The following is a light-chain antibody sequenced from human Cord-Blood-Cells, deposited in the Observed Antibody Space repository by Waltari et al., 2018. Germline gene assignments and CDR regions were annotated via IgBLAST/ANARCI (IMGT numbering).Light chain of an antibody. CDR1: SSDVGGYNY. CDR2: DVS. Sequence: QSALTQPASVSGSPGQSITISCTGTSSDVGGYNYVSWYQQHPGKAPKLMIYDVSNRPSVVSNRFSGSKSGNTASLTISGLQAEDEADDYCSSYTSSSTRVFGGGTKLTVL. CDR3: SSYTSSSTRV. V-gene: IGLV2-14*03. J-gene: IGLJ3*02.